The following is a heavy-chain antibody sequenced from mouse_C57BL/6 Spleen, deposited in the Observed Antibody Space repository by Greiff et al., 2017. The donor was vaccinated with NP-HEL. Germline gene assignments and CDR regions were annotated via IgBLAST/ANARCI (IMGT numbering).Heavy chain of an antibody. CDR2: ISYDGSN. V-gene: IGHV3-6*01. J-gene: IGHJ1*03. Sequence: EVQLQESGPGLVKPSQSLSLTCSVTGYSITSGYYWNWIRQFPGNKLEWMGYISYDGSNNYNPSLKNRISITRDTSKNQFFLKLNSVTTEDTATYYCASLYWYFDVWGTGTTVTVSS. CDR3: ASLYWYFDV. CDR1: GYSITSGYY.